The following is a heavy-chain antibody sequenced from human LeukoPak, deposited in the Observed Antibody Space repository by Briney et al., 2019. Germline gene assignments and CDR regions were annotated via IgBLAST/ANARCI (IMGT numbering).Heavy chain of an antibody. Sequence: GSLRLSCAASGFTFSSYWMHWVRQAPGKGLVWVSRINSDGSSTSYADSVKGRFTISRDNAKNTLYLQMNSLRAEDTAVYYCARRRSGRDYYYYYYMDVWGKGTTVTISS. CDR2: INSDGSST. J-gene: IGHJ6*03. CDR1: GFTFSSYW. D-gene: IGHD3-10*01. CDR3: ARRRSGRDYYYYYYMDV. V-gene: IGHV3-74*01.